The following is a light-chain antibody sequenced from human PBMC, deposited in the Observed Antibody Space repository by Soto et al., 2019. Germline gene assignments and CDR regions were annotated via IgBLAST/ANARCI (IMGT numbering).Light chain of an antibody. J-gene: IGLJ1*01. CDR1: SSDVGSYNL. Sequence: QSVLTQPASVSGSPGQSITISCTGTSSDVGSYNLVSWYQQHPGKAPKLMIYEGSKRPSGVSNRFSGSKSGKTASLTISGLQAEDEADYYCCSYAGSITYVFGTGTKVTGL. CDR2: EGS. V-gene: IGLV2-23*01. CDR3: CSYAGSITYV.